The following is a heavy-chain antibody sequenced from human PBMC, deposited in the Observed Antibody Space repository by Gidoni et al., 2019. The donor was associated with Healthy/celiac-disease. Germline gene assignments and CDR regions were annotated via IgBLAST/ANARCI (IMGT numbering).Heavy chain of an antibody. CDR1: GGSFSGYY. D-gene: IGHD5-12*01. J-gene: IGHJ4*02. CDR3: ARARRDGYKRGVDY. Sequence: QVQLQQWGAGLLKPSEPLSLTCAVYGGSFSGYYWSWIRQPPGTGLEWIGENNHSGSTNYNPSLKRRVTITVDTSKNQFSLKLSSVTAADTAVYYCARARRDGYKRGVDYWGQGTLVTVSS. CDR2: NNHSGST. V-gene: IGHV4-34*01.